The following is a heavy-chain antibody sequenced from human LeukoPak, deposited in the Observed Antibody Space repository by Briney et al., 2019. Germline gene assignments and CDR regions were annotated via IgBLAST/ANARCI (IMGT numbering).Heavy chain of an antibody. J-gene: IGHJ4*02. D-gene: IGHD5-24*01. V-gene: IGHV3-21*01. CDR3: ARWRVRGEMATVEPFDY. CDR1: VFTFSSYS. CDR2: ICIIISYI. Sequence: VRSLRLSRAASVFTFSSYSMNCVCEAPGKGLECVSSICIIISYIYYADSVKGRFTISRDNAKTSLYLQMNSLRAEDTAVYYCARWRVRGEMATVEPFDYWGQGTLVTVSS.